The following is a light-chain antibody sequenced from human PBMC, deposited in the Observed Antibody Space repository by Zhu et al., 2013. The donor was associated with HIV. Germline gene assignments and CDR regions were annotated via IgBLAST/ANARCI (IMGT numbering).Light chain of an antibody. Sequence: QSLLTQPPSVSAAPGQKVTISCSGTKSDIGENYVSWYRQVPGTAPKLLIYDDNQRPSGIPDRFSGSKSGTAATLDIAGLQTGDDADYYCGTWDSSLGVGVFGGGTRVTVL. CDR2: DDN. J-gene: IGLJ2*01. V-gene: IGLV1-51*01. CDR1: KSDIGENY. CDR3: GTWDSSLGVGV.